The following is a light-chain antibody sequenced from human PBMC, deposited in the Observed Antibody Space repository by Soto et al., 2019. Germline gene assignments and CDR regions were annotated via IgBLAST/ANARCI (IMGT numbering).Light chain of an antibody. Sequence: EIVMTQSPATLSVSPGERATLSCRASQSVSSYLAWYQQKPGQAPRLLIYDASNRATGIPARFSGSGSGTDFTLTISSLEPEDFAVYYCQQRETFGPGTKVDIK. CDR2: DAS. CDR1: QSVSSY. V-gene: IGKV3-11*01. J-gene: IGKJ3*01. CDR3: QQRET.